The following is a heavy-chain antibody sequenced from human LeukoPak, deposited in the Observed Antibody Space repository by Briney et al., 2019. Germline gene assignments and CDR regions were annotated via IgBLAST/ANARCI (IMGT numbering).Heavy chain of an antibody. V-gene: IGHV4-4*07. CDR2: IYTSGST. CDR1: GGSISSYY. CDR3: ARENYDFWSGYYSGGWFDP. Sequence: SETPSLTCTVSGGSISSYYWSWIRQPAGKGLEWIGRIYTSGSTNYNPSLKSRVTMSVDTSKNQFSLKLSSVTAAGTAVYYCARENYDFWSGYYSGGWFDPWGQGTLVTVSS. J-gene: IGHJ5*02. D-gene: IGHD3-3*01.